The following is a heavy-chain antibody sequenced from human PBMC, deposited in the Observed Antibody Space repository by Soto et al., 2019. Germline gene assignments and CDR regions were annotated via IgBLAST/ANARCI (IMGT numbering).Heavy chain of an antibody. CDR2: IIPIFGTA. D-gene: IGHD6-6*01. CDR1: GGTFSSYA. J-gene: IGHJ4*02. CDR3: ARKYSSSSPFDY. Sequence: SVKVSCKASGGTFSSYAISWVRQAPGQGLEWMGGIIPIFGTANYAQKFQGRVTITADESTSTAYMELSSLRSEDTAVYYCARKYSSSSPFDYWGQGTLVTVSS. V-gene: IGHV1-69*13.